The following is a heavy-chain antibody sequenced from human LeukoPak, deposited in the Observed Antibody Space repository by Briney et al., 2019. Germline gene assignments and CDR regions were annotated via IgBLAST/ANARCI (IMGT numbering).Heavy chain of an antibody. D-gene: IGHD2-8*01. CDR2: IIPIFGTA. Sequence: GASVKVSCKASGYTFTGYYMHWVRQAPGQGLEWMGGIIPIFGTANYAQKFQGRVTITADESTSTAYMELSSLRSEDTAVYYCARDNDFDYWGQGTLVTVSS. V-gene: IGHV1-69*13. J-gene: IGHJ4*02. CDR3: ARDNDFDY. CDR1: GYTFTGYY.